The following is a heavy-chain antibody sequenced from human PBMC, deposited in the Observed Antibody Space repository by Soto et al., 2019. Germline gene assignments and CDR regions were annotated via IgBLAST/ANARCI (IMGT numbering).Heavy chain of an antibody. D-gene: IGHD3-10*01. CDR3: TRDPIYYGSGTFDY. V-gene: IGHV3-74*01. Sequence: EVQLVDSGGGLVQPGGSLRLSCAASGFTFSNYWMHWVRQPQGRGRVWVSRIKSDGSGTTYADFVKGRFTISRDNAKNTLYLQMNSLRAEDTAVYYCTRDPIYYGSGTFDYWGQGTLVTVSS. CDR2: IKSDGSGT. J-gene: IGHJ4*02. CDR1: GFTFSNYW.